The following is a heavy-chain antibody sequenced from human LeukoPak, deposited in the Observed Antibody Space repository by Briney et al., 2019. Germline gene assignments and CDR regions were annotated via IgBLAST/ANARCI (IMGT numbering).Heavy chain of an antibody. Sequence: GGSLRLSCAASGFTFNNYAMTWVRQAPGKGLEWVSVVSGSGDNTNYADSVKGRFTISRDNSKNTLYLQMNSLRAEDTAVYYCARDLGMDVWGQGTTVTVSS. CDR2: VSGSGDNT. J-gene: IGHJ6*02. CDR3: ARDLGMDV. V-gene: IGHV3-23*01. CDR1: GFTFNNYA.